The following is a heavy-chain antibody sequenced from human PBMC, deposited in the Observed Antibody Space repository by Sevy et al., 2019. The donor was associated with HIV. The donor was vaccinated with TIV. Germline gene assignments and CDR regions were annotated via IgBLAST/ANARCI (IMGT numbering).Heavy chain of an antibody. Sequence: SETLSLTCTVSGGSITSYSWSWIRQPAGKGLEWLGRIYSNGNSNYNPSLKSRVTMSVDTSKNQFSLKLTSVNAADTAGYFCAGEGGASSAWFENWFGPWGQGTLVTVSS. CDR2: IYSNGNS. J-gene: IGHJ5*02. V-gene: IGHV4-4*07. CDR3: AGEGGASSAWFENWFGP. CDR1: GGSITSYS. D-gene: IGHD6-19*01.